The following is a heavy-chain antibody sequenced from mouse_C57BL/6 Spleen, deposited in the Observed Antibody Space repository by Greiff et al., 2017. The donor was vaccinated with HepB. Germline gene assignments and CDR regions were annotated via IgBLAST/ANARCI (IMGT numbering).Heavy chain of an antibody. V-gene: IGHV3-5*01. D-gene: IGHD1-1*01. CDR3: AREMYGSSYWYFDV. J-gene: IGHJ1*03. CDR1: GISITTGNYR. Sequence: VQLKESGPGLVKPSQTVFLTCTVTGISITTGNYRWSWIRQFPGNKLEWIGYIYYSGTITYNPSLTSRTTITRDTPKNQFFLEMNSLTAEDTATYYCAREMYGSSYWYFDVWGTGTTVTVSS. CDR2: IYYSGTI.